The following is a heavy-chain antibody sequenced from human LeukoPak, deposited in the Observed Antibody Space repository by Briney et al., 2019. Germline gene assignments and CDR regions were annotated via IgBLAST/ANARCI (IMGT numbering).Heavy chain of an antibody. CDR1: GSTFGDYD. Sequence: PGRSRRLSSTGTGSTFGDYDMTGVGQAPGKEPEWVGFITSKAYGGTREYAASVKGRLTISRDDSKSIAYLQMNSLKTEDTAVYYCSRMTYCSGGSCSFDDWGQGTLVTVSS. J-gene: IGHJ4*02. CDR2: ITSKAYGGTR. D-gene: IGHD2-15*01. V-gene: IGHV3-49*04. CDR3: SRMTYCSGGSCSFDD.